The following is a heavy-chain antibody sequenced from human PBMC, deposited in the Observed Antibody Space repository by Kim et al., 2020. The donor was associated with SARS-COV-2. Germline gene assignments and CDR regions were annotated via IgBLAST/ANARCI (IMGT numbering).Heavy chain of an antibody. J-gene: IGHJ4*02. CDR3: ASERGIPYYYDSSGPLWG. CDR1: GDSVSSNSAA. CDR2: TYYRSKWYN. V-gene: IGHV6-1*01. D-gene: IGHD3-22*01. Sequence: SQTLSLTCAISGDSVSSNSAAWNWIRQSPSRGLEWLGRTYYRSKWYNDYAVSVKSRITINPDTSKNQFSLQLNSVTPEDTAVYYCASERGIPYYYDSSGPLWGWGQGTLVTVSS.